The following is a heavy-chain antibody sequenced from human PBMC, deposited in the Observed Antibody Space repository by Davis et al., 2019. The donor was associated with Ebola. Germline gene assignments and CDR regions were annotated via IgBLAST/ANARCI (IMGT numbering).Heavy chain of an antibody. Sequence: PGGSLRLSCAASGFTFSSYAMSWVRQAPGKGLEWVSAISGSGGSTYYADSVKGRFTISRDNSKNTLYLQMNSLRAEDTAVYYCARTYCSGGSCYPYDFDYWGQGTLVTVSS. CDR2: ISGSGGST. CDR3: ARTYCSGGSCYPYDFDY. CDR1: GFTFSSYA. V-gene: IGHV3-23*01. D-gene: IGHD2-15*01. J-gene: IGHJ4*02.